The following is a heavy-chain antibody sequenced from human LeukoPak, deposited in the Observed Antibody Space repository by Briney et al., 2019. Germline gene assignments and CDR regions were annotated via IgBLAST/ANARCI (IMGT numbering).Heavy chain of an antibody. D-gene: IGHD3-22*01. CDR2: IIPIFGTA. CDR1: GGTFSSYA. Sequence: LVKVSCKASGGTFSSYAISWVRQAPGQGLEWMGGIIPIFGTANYAQKFQGRVTITADESTSTAYMELSSLRSEDTAVYYCARSPTNGYYYDYWGQGTLVTVSS. CDR3: ARSPTNGYYYDY. J-gene: IGHJ4*02. V-gene: IGHV1-69*13.